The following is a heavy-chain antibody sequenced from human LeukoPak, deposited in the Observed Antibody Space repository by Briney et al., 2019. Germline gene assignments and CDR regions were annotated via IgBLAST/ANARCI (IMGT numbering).Heavy chain of an antibody. CDR2: INPNSGGT. CDR3: ARDDVRPPGAFDI. Sequence: ASVKVSCKASGYTFTSYYMHWVRQAPGQGLEWMGWINPNSGGTNYAQKFQGRVTMTRDTSISTAYMELSRLRSDDTAVYYCARDDVRPPGAFDIWGQGTMVTVSS. J-gene: IGHJ3*02. V-gene: IGHV1-2*02. D-gene: IGHD6-6*01. CDR1: GYTFTSYY.